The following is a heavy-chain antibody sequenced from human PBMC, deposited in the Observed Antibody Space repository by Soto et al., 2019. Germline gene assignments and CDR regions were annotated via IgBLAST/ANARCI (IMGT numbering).Heavy chain of an antibody. Sequence: PWGSLRLSCAASGFTFSSYAMHWVRQAPGKGLEYVSAISSNGGSTYYANSVKGRFTISRDNSKKTLYLQMNSLRAEDTAVYYCVRVFDTYYFDLWGQGNMVTVSS. J-gene: IGHJ4*02. CDR2: ISSNGGST. V-gene: IGHV3-64*01. CDR1: GFTFSSYA. CDR3: VRVFDTYYFDL. D-gene: IGHD3-9*01.